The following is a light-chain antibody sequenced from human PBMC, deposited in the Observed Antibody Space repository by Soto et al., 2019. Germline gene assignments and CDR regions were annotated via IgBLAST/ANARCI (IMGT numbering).Light chain of an antibody. V-gene: IGKV3D-15*01. CDR1: QSVSSN. CDR3: QQYNNWTPGT. J-gene: IGKJ2*02. Sequence: EIVMTQSPATLSVSPGERATLSCRASQSVSSNLAWYQQKPGQAPRLLIYGASTRATGIPARFSGSGSGTEFTLTISSLQSEDFAVYYCQQYNNWTPGTFGQGTKVEI. CDR2: GAS.